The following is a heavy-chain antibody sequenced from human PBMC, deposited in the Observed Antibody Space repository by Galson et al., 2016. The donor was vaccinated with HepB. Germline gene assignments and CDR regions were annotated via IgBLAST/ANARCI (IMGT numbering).Heavy chain of an antibody. CDR1: GFTFNSYS. J-gene: IGHJ4*02. CDR3: AREASSWSHFDY. CDR2: ISIGSSYR. D-gene: IGHD6-13*01. V-gene: IGHV3-21*01. Sequence: SLRLSCAVSGFTFNSYSMNWVRQAPGKGLEWVSSISIGSSYRYYADSVKGRFTISRDNAKNSLYLQMYSLRAEDTAVYYCAREASSWSHFDYWCQGTLVTVSS.